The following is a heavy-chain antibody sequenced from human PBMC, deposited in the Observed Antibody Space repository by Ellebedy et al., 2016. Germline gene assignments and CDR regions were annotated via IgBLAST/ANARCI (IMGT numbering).Heavy chain of an antibody. CDR1: GFTFSSYA. Sequence: GGSLRLXXAASGFTFSSYAMSWVRQAPGKGLEWVSAISGSGGSTYYADSVKGRFTISRDNSKNTLYLQMNSLRAEDTAVYYCAKSPTVAGIWWFDPWGQGTLVNVSS. V-gene: IGHV3-23*01. D-gene: IGHD6-19*01. CDR2: ISGSGGST. J-gene: IGHJ5*02. CDR3: AKSPTVAGIWWFDP.